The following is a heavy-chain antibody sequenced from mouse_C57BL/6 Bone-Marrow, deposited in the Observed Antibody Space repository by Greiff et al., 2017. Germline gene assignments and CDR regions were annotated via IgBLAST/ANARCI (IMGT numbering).Heavy chain of an antibody. V-gene: IGHV1-39*01. D-gene: IGHD2-4*01. J-gene: IGHJ4*01. Sequence: VQLQQSGPELVKPGASVKISCKASGYSFTDYNMNWVKQSHGKSLEWIGVINPNYGTTSYNPKFKDQATFTVDQSSTTAYMQLNSLTSEDAAVYYCARGYDYDYAMNYWGQGTSVTVSS. CDR2: INPNYGTT. CDR1: GYSFTDYN. CDR3: ARGYDYDYAMNY.